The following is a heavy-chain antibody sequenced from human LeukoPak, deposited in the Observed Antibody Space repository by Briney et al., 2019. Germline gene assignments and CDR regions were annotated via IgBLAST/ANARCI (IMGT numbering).Heavy chain of an antibody. V-gene: IGHV4-39*07. J-gene: IGHJ6*03. CDR3: ARGDPRGAAAGTPYYYYYMDV. D-gene: IGHD6-13*01. CDR1: GGSISSSSYY. Sequence: SETLSLTCTVSGGSISSSSYYWGWIRQPPGKGLEWIGSIYYSGSTYYNPSLKSRVTISVDTSKNQFSLKLSSVTAADTAVYYCARGDPRGAAAGTPYYYYYMDVWGKGTTVTVSS. CDR2: IYYSGST.